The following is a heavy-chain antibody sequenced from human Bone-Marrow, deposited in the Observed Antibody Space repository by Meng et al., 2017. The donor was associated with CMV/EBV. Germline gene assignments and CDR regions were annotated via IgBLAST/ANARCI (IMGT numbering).Heavy chain of an antibody. Sequence: GGSLRLPCAASGSTFDDYAMHWVRQAPGKGLEWVSSINRNSGSIGYADSVKGRFTISRDNAKSSLYLQMNSLRAEDTALYYCALPGARGGDFDYWGQGTLVTVSS. CDR3: ALPGARGGDFDY. V-gene: IGHV3-9*01. CDR1: GSTFDDYA. CDR2: INRNSGSI. J-gene: IGHJ4*02. D-gene: IGHD2-2*01.